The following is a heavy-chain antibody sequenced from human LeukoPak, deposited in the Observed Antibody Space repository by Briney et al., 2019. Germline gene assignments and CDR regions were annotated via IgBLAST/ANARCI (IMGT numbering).Heavy chain of an antibody. CDR2: INSKSGDT. CDR3: VTLLWSGSPFDY. V-gene: IGHV1-2*02. Sequence: ASVKVSCKASGYTFTSYYMNWVRQAPGQGLEWVGWINSKSGDTSIAQKFQDRVTLTSDTSVSTAFMELTGLTSDATGVYYCVTLLWSGSPFDYWGQGTLVTVSS. D-gene: IGHD2-21*01. J-gene: IGHJ4*02. CDR1: GYTFTSYY.